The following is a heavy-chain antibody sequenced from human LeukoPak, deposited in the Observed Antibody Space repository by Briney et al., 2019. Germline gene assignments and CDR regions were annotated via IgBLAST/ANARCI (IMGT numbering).Heavy chain of an antibody. CDR1: GFTFSSYS. Sequence: GGSLRLSCAASGFTFSSYSMNWVRQAPGKGLEWVSSISSSSYIYYADSVKGRFTISRDNAKNSLYLQMNSLRAEDTAVYYCARDRTTRGGAFDIWGQGTMVTVSS. J-gene: IGHJ3*02. CDR2: ISSSSYI. CDR3: ARDRTTRGGAFDI. D-gene: IGHD2/OR15-2a*01. V-gene: IGHV3-21*01.